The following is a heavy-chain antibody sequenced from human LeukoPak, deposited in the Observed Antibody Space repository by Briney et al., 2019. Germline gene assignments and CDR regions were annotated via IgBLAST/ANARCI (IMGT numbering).Heavy chain of an antibody. D-gene: IGHD1-20*01. CDR2: ISVSGGRT. CDR3: AKGYDSPMDV. Sequence: GGSLRLSCAASGFTFSSYAMSWVRLAPGKGLEWVSGISVSGGRTYYADSVKGRFTISRDNSKNTLCLQMNSLRAEDTAVYYCAKGYDSPMDVWGQGTTVTVSS. V-gene: IGHV3-23*01. J-gene: IGHJ6*02. CDR1: GFTFSSYA.